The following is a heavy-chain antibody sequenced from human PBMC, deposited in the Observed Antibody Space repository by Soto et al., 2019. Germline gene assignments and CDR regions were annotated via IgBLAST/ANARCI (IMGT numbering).Heavy chain of an antibody. CDR3: AAVGSVYDFWSGRTQFDY. D-gene: IGHD3-3*01. CDR2: IVVGSGNT. V-gene: IGHV1-58*02. Sequence: GASVKVSCKASGFTFTSSAMQWVRQARGQRLEWIGWIVVGSGNTNYAQKFQERVTITRDMSTSTAYMELSSLRSEDTAVYYCAAVGSVYDFWSGRTQFDYWGQGTLVTVS. CDR1: GFTFTSSA. J-gene: IGHJ4*02.